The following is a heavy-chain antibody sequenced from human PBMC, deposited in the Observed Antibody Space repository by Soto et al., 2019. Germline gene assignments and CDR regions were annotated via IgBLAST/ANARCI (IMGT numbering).Heavy chain of an antibody. CDR3: ARDRGPGGTYYFDY. CDR2: ISSSSSYI. Sequence: EVQLVESGGGLVKPGGSLRLSCAASGFTFSSYSMNWVRQAPGKGLEWVSSISSSSSYIYYADSVKGRFTISRDNAKNSLYLQMNSLRAEDTAVYYCARDRGPGGTYYFDYWGQGTLVTVSS. CDR1: GFTFSSYS. V-gene: IGHV3-21*01. D-gene: IGHD3-16*01. J-gene: IGHJ4*02.